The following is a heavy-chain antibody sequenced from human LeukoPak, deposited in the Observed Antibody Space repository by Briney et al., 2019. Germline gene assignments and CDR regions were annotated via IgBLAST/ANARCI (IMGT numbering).Heavy chain of an antibody. CDR3: ARSSGWYGAFDI. CDR1: GGSISSYY. J-gene: IGHJ3*02. V-gene: IGHV4-59*01. CDR2: IYYSGST. D-gene: IGHD6-19*01. Sequence: SETLSLTCTVSGGSISSYYWSWIRQPPGKGLEWIGYIYYSGSTNYNPSLKSRVTISVDTSKNQFSLKLSSVAAADTAVYYCARSSGWYGAFDIWGQGTMVTVSS.